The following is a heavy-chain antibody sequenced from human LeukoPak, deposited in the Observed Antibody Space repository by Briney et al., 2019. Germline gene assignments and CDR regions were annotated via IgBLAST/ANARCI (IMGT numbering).Heavy chain of an antibody. CDR3: ARHPSFDWFGP. V-gene: IGHV4-39*01. J-gene: IGHJ5*02. D-gene: IGHD3-3*01. CDR2: IYYSGNT. Sequence: SETLSLTCTVSGGSISSSIYYWGWIRQPPGKGLEWIGTIYYSGNTFYSPSLKSRVTISIDTSKNQFSLKLSSVTVADTALYYCARHPSFDWFGPWGQGTLVTVSS. CDR1: GGSISSSIYY.